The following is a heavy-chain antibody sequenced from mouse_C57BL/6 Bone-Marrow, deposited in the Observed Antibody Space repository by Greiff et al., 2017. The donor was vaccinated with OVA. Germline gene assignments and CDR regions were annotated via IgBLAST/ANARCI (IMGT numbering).Heavy chain of an antibody. CDR2: IDPNSGGT. CDR3: ARGGILRYPYWYFDV. J-gene: IGHJ1*03. V-gene: IGHV1-72*01. Sequence: VQLQQPGAELVKPGASVKLSCKASGYTFTSYWMHWVKQRPGRGLEWIGRIDPNSGGTKYNEKFKSKATLTVDKPSSTAYMQLSSLTSEDSAVYYCARGGILRYPYWYFDVWGTGTTVTVSS. D-gene: IGHD1-1*01. CDR1: GYTFTSYW.